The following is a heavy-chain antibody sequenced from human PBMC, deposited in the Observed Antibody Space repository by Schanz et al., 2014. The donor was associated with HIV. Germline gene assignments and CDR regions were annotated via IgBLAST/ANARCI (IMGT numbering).Heavy chain of an antibody. CDR3: AKDEGGGYYYYGMDV. CDR2: ISISGHST. J-gene: IGHJ6*02. D-gene: IGHD3-16*01. Sequence: EVQLVESGGGLVQPGGSLRLSCAVSGFTLKTYAMTWVRQAPGKGLEWVSGISISGHSTYYADSVKGRFTISRDISKNTLYLQMNSLRAEDTAVYYCAKDEGGGYYYYGMDVWGQGTTVTVSS. CDR1: GFTLKTYA. V-gene: IGHV3-23*04.